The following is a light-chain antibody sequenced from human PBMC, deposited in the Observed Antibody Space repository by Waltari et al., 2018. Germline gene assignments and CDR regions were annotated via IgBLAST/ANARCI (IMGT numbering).Light chain of an antibody. J-gene: IGKJ4*01. V-gene: IGKV3-11*01. CDR3: QQHTNWPPALT. Sequence: EIVLTQSPATLSLSPGERATLSCRASQSVSSYLAWYQQKPGQAPRPLIYDASNRAAGIPARFSGSGSGTDFTLTISSLEPEDFAVYFCQQHTNWPPALTFGGGTKVEIK. CDR2: DAS. CDR1: QSVSSY.